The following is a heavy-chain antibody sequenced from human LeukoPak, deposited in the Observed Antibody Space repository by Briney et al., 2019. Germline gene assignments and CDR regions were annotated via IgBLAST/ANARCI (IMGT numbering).Heavy chain of an antibody. Sequence: GGSLRPSCAASGFTVSSNYMSWVRQAPGKGLEWASVIYSGGSTYYADSVKGRFTISRHNSKNTLYLQMNSLRAEDTAVYYCARGNHRDAFDIWGQGTMVTVSS. CDR1: GFTVSSNY. V-gene: IGHV3-53*04. J-gene: IGHJ3*02. CDR2: IYSGGST. CDR3: ARGNHRDAFDI.